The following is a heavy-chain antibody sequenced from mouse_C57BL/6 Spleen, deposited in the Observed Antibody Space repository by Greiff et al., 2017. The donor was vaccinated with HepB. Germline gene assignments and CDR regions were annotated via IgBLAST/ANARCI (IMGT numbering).Heavy chain of an antibody. CDR3: VYYDYDEGPAMDY. D-gene: IGHD2-4*01. J-gene: IGHJ4*01. V-gene: IGHV5-17*01. Sequence: EVKLMESGGGLVKPGGSLKLSCAASGFTFSDYGMHWVRQAPEKGLEWVAYISSGSSTIYYADTVKGRFTISRDNAKNTLFLQMTSLRSEDTAMYYCVYYDYDEGPAMDYWGQGTSVTVSS. CDR1: GFTFSDYG. CDR2: ISSGSSTI.